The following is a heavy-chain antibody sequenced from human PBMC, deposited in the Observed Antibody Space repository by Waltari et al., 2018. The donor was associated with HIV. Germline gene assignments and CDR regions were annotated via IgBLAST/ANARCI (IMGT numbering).Heavy chain of an antibody. CDR1: GYSIRSDYY. CDR2: ASRSGST. D-gene: IGHD5-18*01. V-gene: IGHV4-38-2*01. Sequence: QVQLHESGPGMVKPSETLSLPCAVSGYSIRSDYYWGWIRQPPGKGLEWIGSASRSGSTYYSPSLKSRVTISLDTSKNQFSLKLNSVAAADTAVYYCGSGSRRGHSHGIDYWGQGTLVTVSS. CDR3: GSGSRRGHSHGIDY. J-gene: IGHJ4*02.